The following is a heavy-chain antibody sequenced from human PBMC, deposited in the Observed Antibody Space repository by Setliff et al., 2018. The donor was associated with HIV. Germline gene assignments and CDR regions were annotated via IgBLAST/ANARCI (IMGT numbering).Heavy chain of an antibody. D-gene: IGHD2-21*01. CDR3: VRDLARVIAH. V-gene: IGHV3-7*01. Sequence: GSLRLSCAAAGFTFSKAWMSWFRQTPGKGLEWVASVTPDGGDKYYANSMRGRFTISRDNGKSAVYLQMNSLTAEDTALYYCVRDLARVIAHWGQGTLVTVSS. J-gene: IGHJ4*02. CDR1: GFTFSKAW. CDR2: VTPDGGDK.